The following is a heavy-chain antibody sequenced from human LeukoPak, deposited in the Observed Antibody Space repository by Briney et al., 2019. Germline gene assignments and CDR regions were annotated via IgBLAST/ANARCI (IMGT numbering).Heavy chain of an antibody. V-gene: IGHV3-30*04. Sequence: GGSLRLSCAASGFTFSSYAMHWVRQAPGKGLEWVAVISYDGSNKYYADSVKGRFTISRDNSKNTLYLQMNSLRAEDTAVYYCANALGYYDYVWGSYRYTLPTGWGQGTLVTVSS. J-gene: IGHJ4*02. D-gene: IGHD3-16*02. CDR2: ISYDGSNK. CDR1: GFTFSSYA. CDR3: ANALGYYDYVWGSYRYTLPTG.